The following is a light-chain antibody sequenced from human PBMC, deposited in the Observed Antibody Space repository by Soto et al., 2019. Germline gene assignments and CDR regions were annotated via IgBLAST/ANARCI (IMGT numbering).Light chain of an antibody. CDR3: QSWDSSTAGV. J-gene: IGLJ1*01. V-gene: IGLV3-1*01. Sequence: SYELTQPPSVSVSPGQTASITCAGDKLGAKYACWYQQKPGQSPVLVIYQDSKRPSGIPERFSGSNSGNTATLTISGTQAMDEADYCCQSWDSSTAGVFGTGTKLTVL. CDR1: KLGAKY. CDR2: QDS.